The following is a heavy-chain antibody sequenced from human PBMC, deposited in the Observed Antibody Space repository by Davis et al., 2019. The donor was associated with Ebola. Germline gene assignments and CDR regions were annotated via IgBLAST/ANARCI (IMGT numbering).Heavy chain of an antibody. D-gene: IGHD5-18*01. CDR3: ARMDIAMVRMDYYYGMDV. J-gene: IGHJ6*02. Sequence: SVKVSCKASGYTFTSYAMNWVRQAPGQGLEWMGRIIPILGIANYAQKFQGRVTITADKSTSTAYMELSSLRSEDTAVYYCARMDIAMVRMDYYYGMDVWGQGTTVTVSS. CDR2: IIPILGIA. CDR1: GYTFTSYA. V-gene: IGHV1-69*04.